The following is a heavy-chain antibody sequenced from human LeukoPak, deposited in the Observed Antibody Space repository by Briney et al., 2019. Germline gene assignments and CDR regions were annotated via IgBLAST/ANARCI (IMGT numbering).Heavy chain of an antibody. CDR3: ARDYRGYSYVYFDY. CDR2: IIPIFGTA. J-gene: IGHJ4*02. CDR1: GGTFSSYA. Sequence: SVKVSCKASGGTFSSYAISWVRQAPGQGLEWMGGIIPIFGTANYAQKFQGRVTITADESTSTAYMELSSLRSEDTAVYYCARDYRGYSYVYFDYWGQGTLVTVSS. D-gene: IGHD5-18*01. V-gene: IGHV1-69*13.